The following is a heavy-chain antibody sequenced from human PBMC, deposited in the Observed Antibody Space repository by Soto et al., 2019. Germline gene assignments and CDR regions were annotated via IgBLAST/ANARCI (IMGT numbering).Heavy chain of an antibody. CDR1: GFTFSSYA. CDR3: AKDRDGAAAGPTKFYSMDG. J-gene: IGHJ6*02. D-gene: IGHD6-13*01. CDR2: ISGSGDST. V-gene: IGHV3-23*01. Sequence: EVQLLESGGGLVQPGGSLRLSCAASGFTFSSYAMSWVRQAPGKGLEWVSVISGSGDSTYYADSVRGRFTISRNNSKNKLYLQMTSLRAEDTAVYYCAKDRDGAAAGPTKFYSMDGWGQGTTVTVSS.